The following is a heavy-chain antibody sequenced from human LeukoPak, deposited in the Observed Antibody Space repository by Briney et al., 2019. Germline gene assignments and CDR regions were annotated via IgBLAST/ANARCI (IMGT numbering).Heavy chain of an antibody. Sequence: GGSLRLSCAASGFTFSSYGMHWVRQAPGKGLEWVAVISYDGSNKYYADSVKGRFTISRDNSKNTLYLQMNSLRAEDTAVYYCAKGHYDSSGSYYFDCWGQGTLVTVSS. CDR3: AKGHYDSSGSYYFDC. V-gene: IGHV3-30*18. D-gene: IGHD3-22*01. CDR2: ISYDGSNK. J-gene: IGHJ4*02. CDR1: GFTFSSYG.